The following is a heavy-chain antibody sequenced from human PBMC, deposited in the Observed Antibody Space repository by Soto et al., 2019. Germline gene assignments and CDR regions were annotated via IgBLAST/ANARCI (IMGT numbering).Heavy chain of an antibody. CDR2: INPSGGST. CDR3: ARDTAAGTYYYGMDV. D-gene: IGHD6-13*01. Sequence: ASVKVSCKASGYTFTSYYMHWVRQAPGQGLEWMGIINPSGGSTSYAQKFQGRVTMTRDTSTSTVYMELSSLRSEDTAVYYCARDTAAGTYYYGMDVWGQGTTVTVPS. CDR1: GYTFTSYY. V-gene: IGHV1-46*03. J-gene: IGHJ6*02.